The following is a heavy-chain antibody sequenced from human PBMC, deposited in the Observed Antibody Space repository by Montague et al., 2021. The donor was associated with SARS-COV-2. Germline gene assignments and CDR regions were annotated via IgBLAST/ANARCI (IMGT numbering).Heavy chain of an antibody. V-gene: IGHV3-7*03. J-gene: IGHJ6*02. D-gene: IGHD2-15*01. CDR2: IKQDGSEK. CDR3: AGDSVVVAAMYYYYDMDV. Sequence: SLRLSCAASGFTFSSYWMSWVRQAPGKGLEWVAYIKQDGSEKYYVDSVKGRFTISRDNAKNSLYLQMNSLRAEDTAVYYCAGDSVVVAAMYYYYDMDVWGQGTPVTVSS. CDR1: GFTFSSYW.